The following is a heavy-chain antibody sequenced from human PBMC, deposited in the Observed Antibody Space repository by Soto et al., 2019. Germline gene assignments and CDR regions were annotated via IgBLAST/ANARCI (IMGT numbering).Heavy chain of an antibody. J-gene: IGHJ4*02. CDR1: GYTFTHYG. CDR2: INAYVGET. V-gene: IGHV1-18*01. D-gene: IGHD6-19*01. CDR3: ARGAGDALDY. Sequence: QVQLVQSGAEVKKPGASVKVSCKASGYTFTHYGITWVRQAPGQGLEWTGWINAYVGETKRAQKYQGRITVTMDTSTNTAYFELRSLRSDDTAVYYCARGAGDALDYWGQGTLVRVSA.